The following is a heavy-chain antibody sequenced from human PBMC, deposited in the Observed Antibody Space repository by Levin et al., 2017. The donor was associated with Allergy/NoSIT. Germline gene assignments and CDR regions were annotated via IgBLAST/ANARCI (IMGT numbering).Heavy chain of an antibody. CDR2: ISRSSSYI. J-gene: IGHJ4*02. Sequence: GESLKISCAASGFIFSSYNMNWVRQAPGKGLEWVSSISRSSSYIYYVDSVKGRFTISRDNAKNSLYLQMNSLRAEDTAVYYCVRWGVNSGNAYWGQGTLVTVSS. CDR3: VRWGVNSGNAY. D-gene: IGHD5-12*01. CDR1: GFIFSSYN. V-gene: IGHV3-21*01.